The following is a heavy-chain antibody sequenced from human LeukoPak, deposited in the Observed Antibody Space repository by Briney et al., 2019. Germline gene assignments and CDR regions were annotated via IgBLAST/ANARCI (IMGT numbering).Heavy chain of an antibody. V-gene: IGHV4-39*01. CDR1: GGSISSSSYY. CDR2: IYYSGST. J-gene: IGHJ4*02. D-gene: IGHD4-17*01. Sequence: SETLSLTCTVSGGSISSSSYYWGWSRQPPGEGVEWIVSIYYSGSTSYNPSLKSRVTISVETSKNQFSLKLSSVTAADTAFYYCARNHTHEGYGYYFDYWGQGTLVTVSS. CDR3: ARNHTHEGYGYYFDY.